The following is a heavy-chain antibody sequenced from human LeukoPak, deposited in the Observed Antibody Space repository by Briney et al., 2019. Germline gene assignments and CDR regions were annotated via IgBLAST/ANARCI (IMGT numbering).Heavy chain of an antibody. CDR3: ARVLIVATIVYFDY. Sequence: PGGSLRLSCAASGFTVSSIYMSWVRQAPGKGLEWVANIKQDGSEKYYVDSVKGRFTISRDNAKNSLYLQMNSLRAEDTAVYYCARVLIVATIVYFDYWGQGTLVTVSS. CDR1: GFTVSSIY. J-gene: IGHJ4*02. CDR2: IKQDGSEK. V-gene: IGHV3-7*01. D-gene: IGHD5-12*01.